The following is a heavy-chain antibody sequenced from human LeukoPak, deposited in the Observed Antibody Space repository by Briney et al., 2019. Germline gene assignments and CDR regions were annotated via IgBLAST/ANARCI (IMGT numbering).Heavy chain of an antibody. D-gene: IGHD6-13*01. CDR1: GYTFTGYY. J-gene: IGHJ4*02. CDR2: INPNSGGT. CDR3: ARAYRPSIAAAGPFDY. V-gene: IGHV1-2*02. Sequence: ASAKVSCKASGYTFTGYYMHWVRQAPGQGLEWMGWINPNSGGTNYAQKFQGRVTMTRDTSISTAYMELSRLRSEDTAVYYCARAYRPSIAAAGPFDYWGQGTLVTVSS.